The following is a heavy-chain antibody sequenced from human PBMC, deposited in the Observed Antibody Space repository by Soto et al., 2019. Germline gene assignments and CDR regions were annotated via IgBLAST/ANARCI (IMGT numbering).Heavy chain of an antibody. D-gene: IGHD6-6*01. J-gene: IGHJ6*02. V-gene: IGHV6-1*01. CDR2: TYYRSKWYN. CDR1: GDSVSSNSAA. CDR3: ARGLTIFSSSPTYFYYGIDV. Sequence: SQTLSLTCAISGDSVSSNSAAWNWIRQSPSRGLEWLGRTYYRSKWYNDYAASVKSRITINPDTSKNQFSLQLNSVTPEDTAVYYCARGLTIFSSSPTYFYYGIDVWAQGTTVTVSS.